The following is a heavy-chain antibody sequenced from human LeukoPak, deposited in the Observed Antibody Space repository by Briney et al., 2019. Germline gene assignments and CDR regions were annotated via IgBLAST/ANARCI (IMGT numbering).Heavy chain of an antibody. CDR2: IYYSGST. Sequence: SETLSLTCTVSGGSISSSSYYWGWIRQPPGKGLEWIGSIYYSGSTYYNPSLKSRVTISVDTSKNQSSLKLTSVTAADTAVYYCAREGRRGLRDYYFDYWGQGTLVTVSS. CDR1: GGSISSSSYY. CDR3: AREGRRGLRDYYFDY. V-gene: IGHV4-39*07. J-gene: IGHJ4*02. D-gene: IGHD2-15*01.